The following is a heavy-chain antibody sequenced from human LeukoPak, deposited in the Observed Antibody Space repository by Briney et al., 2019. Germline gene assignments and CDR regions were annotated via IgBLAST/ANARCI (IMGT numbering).Heavy chain of an antibody. V-gene: IGHV3-48*01. Sequence: PGGSLRLSCAASKFTVSSKYMNWVRQAPGKGLEWVSYISSSSSTIYYADSVKGRFTISRDNAKNSLYLQMNSLRAEDTAVYYCARVFIGDYGDYQFDYWGQGTLVTVSS. D-gene: IGHD4-17*01. J-gene: IGHJ4*02. CDR1: KFTVSSKY. CDR2: ISSSSSTI. CDR3: ARVFIGDYGDYQFDY.